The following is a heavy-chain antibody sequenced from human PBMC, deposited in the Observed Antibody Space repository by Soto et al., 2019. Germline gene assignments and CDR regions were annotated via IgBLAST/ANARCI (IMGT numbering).Heavy chain of an antibody. CDR3: ARDPGYWSGGSCRPDYMDV. Sequence: PGGSLRLSCAASGFTLSGYAMDWVRQAPGKGLEYVSGISSNGVGTYYANSVKGRFTISRDNAKNSLYLQMNSLRAEDTAVYYCARDPGYWSGGSCRPDYMDVWGKGTTVTVSS. CDR1: GFTLSGYA. CDR2: ISSNGVGT. J-gene: IGHJ6*03. V-gene: IGHV3-64*04. D-gene: IGHD2-15*01.